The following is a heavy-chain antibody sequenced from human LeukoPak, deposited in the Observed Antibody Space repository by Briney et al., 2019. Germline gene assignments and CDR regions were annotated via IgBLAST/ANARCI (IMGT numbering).Heavy chain of an antibody. CDR1: GFTFSNFA. D-gene: IGHD6-13*01. Sequence: PGGSLRLSCAASGFTFSNFAMMWVRQAPGTALQWVSTITGYGATFYADSVRGRFTIFRDTSINTLFLQMNSLGAEDTAVYYCAKGAAAGKVDWFDPWGQGTLVTVSS. J-gene: IGHJ5*02. CDR3: AKGAAAGKVDWFDP. CDR2: ITGYGAT. V-gene: IGHV3-23*01.